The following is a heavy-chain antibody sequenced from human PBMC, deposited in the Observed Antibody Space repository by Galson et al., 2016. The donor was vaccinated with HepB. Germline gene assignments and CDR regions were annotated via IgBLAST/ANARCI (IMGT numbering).Heavy chain of an antibody. J-gene: IGHJ4*02. Sequence: SLRLSCAASGFTFSNYGFNWVRQAPGKGLEWVSYISSSSSTVNYADSVKGRFTISRENAKNSLNLQMNSLRDEDTAVYYCARGGAARPDYWGQGTLVTVSS. CDR3: ARGGAARPDY. CDR2: ISSSSSTV. CDR1: GFTFSNYG. D-gene: IGHD6-6*01. V-gene: IGHV3-48*02.